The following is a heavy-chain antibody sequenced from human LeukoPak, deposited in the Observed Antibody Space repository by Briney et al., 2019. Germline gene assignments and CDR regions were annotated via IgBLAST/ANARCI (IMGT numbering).Heavy chain of an antibody. J-gene: IGHJ3*02. Sequence: SETLSLTCAVYGGSFSGYYWSWIRQPPGKGLEWIGEIDHSGSTNYNPSLKSRVTISLDTSKNQFSLKLSSVTAAGTAAYFCARQVDVGCSSTSCYGHGAFDIWGQGTLVTVSS. V-gene: IGHV4-34*01. CDR3: ARQVDVGCSSTSCYGHGAFDI. D-gene: IGHD2-2*01. CDR1: GGSFSGYY. CDR2: IDHSGST.